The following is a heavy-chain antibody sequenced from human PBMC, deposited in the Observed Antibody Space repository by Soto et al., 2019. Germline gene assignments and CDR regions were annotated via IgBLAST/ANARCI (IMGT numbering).Heavy chain of an antibody. CDR2: IYYSGST. J-gene: IGHJ6*02. Sequence: SSETLSLTCTVSGGSISSGGYYWSWIRQHPGKGLEWIGYIYYSGSTYYNPSLKSRVTISVDTSKNQFSLKLSSVTAADTAVYYCARSDYDFWSGPQRRYYYYYGMDVWGQGSTVTVSS. CDR3: ARSDYDFWSGPQRRYYYYYGMDV. D-gene: IGHD3-3*01. V-gene: IGHV4-31*03. CDR1: GGSISSGGYY.